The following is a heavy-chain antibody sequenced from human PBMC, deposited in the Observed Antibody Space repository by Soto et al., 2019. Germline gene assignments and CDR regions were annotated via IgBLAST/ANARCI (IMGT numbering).Heavy chain of an antibody. CDR1: GFTFDDYA. J-gene: IGHJ3*02. D-gene: IGHD2-15*01. CDR3: AKAYRYCSGGSCYFGAFDI. Sequence: EVQLVESGGGLVQPGRSLRLSCAASGFTFDDYAMHWVRQAPGKGLAWVSGISWNSGSIGYADSVKGRFTISRDNAKNYLYLQMNSLRAEDTDLYYCAKAYRYCSGGSCYFGAFDIWGQGTMVTVSS. V-gene: IGHV3-9*01. CDR2: ISWNSGSI.